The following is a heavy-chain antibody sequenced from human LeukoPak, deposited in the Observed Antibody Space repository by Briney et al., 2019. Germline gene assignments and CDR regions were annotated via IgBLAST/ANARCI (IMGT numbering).Heavy chain of an antibody. V-gene: IGHV3-11*01. J-gene: IGHJ5*02. Sequence: GGSLRLSCAASGFTFSDYYMSWIRQAPGKGLEWVSYISSSGSTIYYADSVKGRFTISRDNAKNSLYLQMNSLRAEDTAVYYCAKDTPYYDFWSGYHDNWFDPWGQGTLVTVSS. CDR1: GFTFSDYY. CDR3: AKDTPYYDFWSGYHDNWFDP. CDR2: ISSSGSTI. D-gene: IGHD3-3*01.